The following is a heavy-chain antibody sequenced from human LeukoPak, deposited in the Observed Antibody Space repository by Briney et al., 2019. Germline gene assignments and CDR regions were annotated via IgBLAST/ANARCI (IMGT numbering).Heavy chain of an antibody. V-gene: IGHV3-23*01. CDR2: TSSSDAGK. CDR3: AKAPVTSCRGAFCYPFDS. J-gene: IGHJ4*02. CDR1: GFSLSSYA. D-gene: IGHD2-15*01. Sequence: GGSLRLSCTVSGFSLSSYALSWVRRAPGKGLEWVSATSSSDAGKYYADSVRGRFTISRDNSRNTMYLQMDSLRVEDAAVYYCAKAPVTSCRGAFCYPFDSWGQGTLVTVSS.